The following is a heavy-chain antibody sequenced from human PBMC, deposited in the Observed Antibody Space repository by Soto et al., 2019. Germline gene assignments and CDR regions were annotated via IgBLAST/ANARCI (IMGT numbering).Heavy chain of an antibody. Sequence: PGGPLRLTCFDSGFTFADYAMHWVRRIPGKGLEWVAVISYSGDRQYYAESVKGRFTISRDNSKKTLYLQMFSLTSEDSAVFYCARTPAAMITDRYNWFDSWGPGTQVTVPQ. V-gene: IGHV3-30*01. CDR1: GFTFADYA. CDR2: ISYSGDRQ. D-gene: IGHD3-16*01. CDR3: ARTPAAMITDRYNWFDS. J-gene: IGHJ5*01.